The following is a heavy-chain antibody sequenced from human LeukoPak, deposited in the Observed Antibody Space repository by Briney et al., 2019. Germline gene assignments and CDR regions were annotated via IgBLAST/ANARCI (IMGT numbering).Heavy chain of an antibody. V-gene: IGHV3-30*02. D-gene: IGHD3-9*01. Sequence: GGSLRLSCAASGFTFSSYGMHWVRQAPGKGLEWVAFIRYDGSNKYYADSVKGRFTISRDNSKNTLYLQMNSLRAEDTAVYYCAKGLYYDILSPYMDVWGKGTTVTISS. CDR3: AKGLYYDILSPYMDV. CDR2: IRYDGSNK. J-gene: IGHJ6*03. CDR1: GFTFSSYG.